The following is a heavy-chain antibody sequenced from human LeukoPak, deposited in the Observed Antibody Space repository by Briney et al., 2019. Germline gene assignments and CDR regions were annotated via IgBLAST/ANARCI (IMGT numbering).Heavy chain of an antibody. J-gene: IGHJ4*02. V-gene: IGHV1-2*02. Sequence: ASVKVSCKASGYTFTGYYMHWVRQAPGQGLEWMGWINPNSGGTNYAHKFQGRVTMTRDTSISTAYMELSRLRSDDTGVYYCARGPSYYYGSGSGDYWGQGTLVTVSS. CDR1: GYTFTGYY. CDR2: INPNSGGT. D-gene: IGHD3-10*01. CDR3: ARGPSYYYGSGSGDY.